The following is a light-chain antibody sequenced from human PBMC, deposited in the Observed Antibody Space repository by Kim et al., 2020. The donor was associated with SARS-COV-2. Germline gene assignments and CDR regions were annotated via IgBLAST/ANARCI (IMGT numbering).Light chain of an antibody. J-gene: IGLJ3*02. Sequence: PGQAASISCSGDMLGNKYACWYQQKPGQSPVLVIYQNTKRTSGIPERFSGSNSGNTATLTISGTQAMDEADYYCQAWDSSTSDWVFGGGTKLTVL. CDR2: QNT. CDR1: MLGNKY. V-gene: IGLV3-1*01. CDR3: QAWDSSTSDWV.